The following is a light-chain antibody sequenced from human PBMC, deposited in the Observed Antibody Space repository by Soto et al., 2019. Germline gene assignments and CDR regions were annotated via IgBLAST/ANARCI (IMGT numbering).Light chain of an antibody. CDR2: GVS. Sequence: VLTQSPRTLSLSPGERATLSCRASQNVNNNFVAWYQQKPGQAPSLLIYGVSDRASGVPDRFSGSGSGTDFTLNISRLEPEYFAVYYCQQHGASITFGGGTRVENK. CDR1: QNVNNNF. V-gene: IGKV3-20*01. CDR3: QQHGASIT. J-gene: IGKJ4*01.